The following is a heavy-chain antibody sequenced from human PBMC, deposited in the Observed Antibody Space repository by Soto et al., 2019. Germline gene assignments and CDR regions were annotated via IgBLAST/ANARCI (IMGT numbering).Heavy chain of an antibody. CDR1: GDSINNHY. J-gene: IGHJ4*02. D-gene: IGHD6-19*01. Sequence: QVQLQESGPGLVKPSETLSLTCTVSGDSINNHYWTWIRQPPGKGLEWIGYIYNSGSTNYNPSLKSCVTISLDTSKDQFSLKLTSVTAADTAVYYCANYLRGSGCYYFDYWCQGNLATVCS. CDR3: ANYLRGSGCYYFDY. V-gene: IGHV4-59*11. CDR2: IYNSGST.